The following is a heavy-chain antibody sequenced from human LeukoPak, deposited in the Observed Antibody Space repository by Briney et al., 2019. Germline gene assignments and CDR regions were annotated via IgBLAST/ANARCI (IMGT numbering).Heavy chain of an antibody. CDR1: GGSFSGYY. V-gene: IGHV4-34*01. J-gene: IGHJ5*02. CDR3: ARGRSQGVVVVPAAIGSAGWFDP. Sequence: SETLSLTCAVYGGSFSGYYWSWIRQPPGKGLEWNGEINHSGSTNYNPSLKSRVTISVDTSKNQFSLKLSSVTAADTAVYYCARGRSQGVVVVPAAIGSAGWFDPWGQGTLVTVS. CDR2: INHSGST. D-gene: IGHD2-2*01.